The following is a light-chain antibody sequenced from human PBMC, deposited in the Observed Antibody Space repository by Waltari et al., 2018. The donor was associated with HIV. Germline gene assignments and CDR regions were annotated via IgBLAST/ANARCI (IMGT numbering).Light chain of an antibody. Sequence: QSALAQPASVSGSPGQSVTTSCRGATDSKVVSWYQSHTGSAPQLFIFQVPNRPSGVSHRFSGSKSGNTASLTISGLQSDEEAHYFCASRAAENTFLFGGGTQVTVL. CDR2: QVP. J-gene: IGLJ2*01. CDR3: ASRAAENTFL. V-gene: IGLV2-14*01. CDR1: TDSKV.